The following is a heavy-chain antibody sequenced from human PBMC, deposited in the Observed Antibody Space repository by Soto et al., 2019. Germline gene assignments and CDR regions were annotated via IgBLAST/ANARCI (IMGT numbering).Heavy chain of an antibody. CDR3: AKDHRNGGSRVDY. Sequence: QVRLVESGGGVVQPGRSLRLSCAASGFSFRSHGMHWVRQAPGKGLQWVAVISYDGSNSYYADSVKGRFTISRDNSNDALYLQTSSLRPEDTAVYFCAKDHRNGGSRVDYWGQGTLVTVSS. CDR2: ISYDGSNS. J-gene: IGHJ4*02. CDR1: GFSFRSHG. D-gene: IGHD2-15*01. V-gene: IGHV3-30*18.